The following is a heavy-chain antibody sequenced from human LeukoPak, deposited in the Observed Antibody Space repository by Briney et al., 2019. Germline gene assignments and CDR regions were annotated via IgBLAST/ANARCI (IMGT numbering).Heavy chain of an antibody. CDR1: GGSFSGYY. CDR2: INHSGST. Sequence: TSETLSLTCAVYGGSFSGYYWSWIRQPPGKGLEWIGEINHSGSTNYNPSLKSRVTISVDTSKNQFSLKLSSVTAADTAVYYCARSTYYDFWVYWGQGTLVTVSS. J-gene: IGHJ4*02. V-gene: IGHV4-34*01. CDR3: ARSTYYDFWVY. D-gene: IGHD3-3*01.